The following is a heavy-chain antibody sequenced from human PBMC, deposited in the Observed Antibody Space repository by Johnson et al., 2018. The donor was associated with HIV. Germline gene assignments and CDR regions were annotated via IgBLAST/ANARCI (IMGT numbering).Heavy chain of an antibody. Sequence: QVQLVESGGGLVKPGGSLRLSCAASGITFSDYYMSWIRQAPETGLAWVSFISSSGSTIYYADSVKGRFTISRDNAKNSLYLQMNSLRAEDTAVYYCARGTPWDAFDIWGQGTMVTVSS. J-gene: IGHJ3*02. CDR3: ARGTPWDAFDI. CDR1: GITFSDYY. CDR2: ISSSGSTI. V-gene: IGHV3-11*04.